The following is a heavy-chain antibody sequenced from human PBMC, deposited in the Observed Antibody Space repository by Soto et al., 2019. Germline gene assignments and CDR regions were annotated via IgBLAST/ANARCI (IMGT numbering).Heavy chain of an antibody. CDR1: GFTFSSYA. V-gene: IGHV3-23*01. CDR3: AKDQRYYGSGSYLYYYSMDV. D-gene: IGHD3-10*01. Sequence: GGSLRLSCAASGFTFSSYAMSWVRQAPGKGLEWVSAISGSGGSTYYADSVKGRFTISRDNSKNTLYLQMNSLRAEDTAVYYCAKDQRYYGSGSYLYYYSMDVWGQGTTVTVSS. CDR2: ISGSGGST. J-gene: IGHJ6*02.